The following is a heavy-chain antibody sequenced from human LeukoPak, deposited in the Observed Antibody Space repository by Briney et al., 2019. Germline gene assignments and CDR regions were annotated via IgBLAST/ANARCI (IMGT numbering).Heavy chain of an antibody. V-gene: IGHV7-4-1*02. CDR2: INTNTGNP. J-gene: IGHJ3*02. CDR3: ASIPIRELCSGGSCYLRRSYDAFDI. Sequence: ASVKLSCKAAGYTFTSYAMNWVRQGPGQGLGWVGWINTNTGNPTYAQGFTGRFVFSLDTSVSTAYLQISSLKAEDTAVYYCASIPIRELCSGGSCYLRRSYDAFDIWGQGTMVTVSS. D-gene: IGHD2-15*01. CDR1: GYTFTSYA.